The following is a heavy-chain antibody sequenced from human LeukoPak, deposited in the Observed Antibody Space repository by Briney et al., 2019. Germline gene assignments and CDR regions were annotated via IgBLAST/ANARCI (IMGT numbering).Heavy chain of an antibody. D-gene: IGHD6-13*01. CDR2: INHSGST. J-gene: IGHJ6*03. CDR1: GGSFSGYY. V-gene: IGHV4-34*01. CDR3: ARGLYSSWYENYYMDV. Sequence: SETLSLTCAVYGGSFSGYYWSWIRQLPGKGLEWIGEINHSGSTNYNPSLKSRVTISVDTSKNQFSLKLSSVTAADTAVYYCARGLYSSWYENYYMDVWGKGTTVTISS.